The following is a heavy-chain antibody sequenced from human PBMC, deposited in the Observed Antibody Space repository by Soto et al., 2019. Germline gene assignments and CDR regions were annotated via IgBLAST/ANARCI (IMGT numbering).Heavy chain of an antibody. CDR1: GYTFSNFW. Sequence: GESLKISCQCSGYTFSNFWIGWVRQLPGQGLEWMGIIYPGDHETRYSPSFLGKVTISAETSINTPYLQWSSLEASDSAFYFCARSPRSSPYFDFWGQGALVTVSS. V-gene: IGHV5-51*01. J-gene: IGHJ4*02. D-gene: IGHD6-13*01. CDR2: IYPGDHET. CDR3: ARSPRSSPYFDF.